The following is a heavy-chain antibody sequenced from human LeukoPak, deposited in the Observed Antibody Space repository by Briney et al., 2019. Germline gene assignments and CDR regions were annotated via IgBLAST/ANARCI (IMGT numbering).Heavy chain of an antibody. V-gene: IGHV4-39*07. CDR2: IYYSGST. Sequence: PSETLSLTCTVSGGSISSSSYYWGWIRQPPGKGLEWIGSIYYSGSTYYNPSLKSRVTISVDTSKNQFSLKLSSVTAADTAVYYCARDGAVVAAKWDQGTLVTVSS. D-gene: IGHD2-15*01. CDR1: GGSISSSSYY. J-gene: IGHJ4*02. CDR3: ARDGAVVAAK.